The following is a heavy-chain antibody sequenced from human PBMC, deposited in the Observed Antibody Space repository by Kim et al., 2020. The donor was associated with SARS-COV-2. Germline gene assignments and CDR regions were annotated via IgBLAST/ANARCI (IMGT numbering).Heavy chain of an antibody. D-gene: IGHD3-3*01. CDR3: AREEWGFLEWHPFDY. Sequence: GGSLRLSCAASGFTFSSYSMNWVRQAPGKGLEWVSSISSSSSYIYYADSVKGRFTISRDNAKNSLYLQMNSLRAEDTAVYYCAREEWGFLEWHPFDYWGQGTLVTVSS. J-gene: IGHJ4*02. CDR1: GFTFSSYS. CDR2: ISSSSSYI. V-gene: IGHV3-21*01.